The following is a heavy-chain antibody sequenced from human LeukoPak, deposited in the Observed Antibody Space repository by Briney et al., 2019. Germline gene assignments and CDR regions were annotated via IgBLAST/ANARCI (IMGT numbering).Heavy chain of an antibody. CDR3: SPGLGAMVCE. V-gene: IGHV3-15*01. J-gene: IGHJ4*02. CDR2: IKSKTDGAAT. D-gene: IGHD5-18*01. CDR1: GFTFSNAW. Sequence: GGSLRLSCAASGFTFSNAWMSWVRPAPGKGLEWVARIKSKTDGAATDYAAPVKGRFTISRDESKNQLYLQINSPQPQGPAVQYWSPGLGAMVCEWGQGTLGTVSS.